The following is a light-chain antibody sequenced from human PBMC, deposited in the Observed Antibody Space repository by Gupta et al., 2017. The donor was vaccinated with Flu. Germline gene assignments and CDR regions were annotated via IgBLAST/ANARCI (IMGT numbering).Light chain of an antibody. V-gene: IGLV1-51*02. Sequence: NIGHNYVSWYQQLPGTAPKLLIYEYNKRPSGIPDRFSGSKSGTSATLGIAGLQSGDEADYYCGTWDTSLSDVVFGGGTKLTVL. CDR1: NIGHNY. CDR3: GTWDTSLSDVV. CDR2: EYN. J-gene: IGLJ2*01.